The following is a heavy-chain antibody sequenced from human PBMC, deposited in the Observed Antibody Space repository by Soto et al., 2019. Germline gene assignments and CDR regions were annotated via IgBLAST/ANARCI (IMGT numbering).Heavy chain of an antibody. Sequence: PSETLSLTCTVSGGSISSYYWSWIRQPAGKGLEWIGRIYTSGSTNYNPSLKSRVTMSVDTSKNQFSLKLSSVTAADTAVYYCARDRLNYDFWSGYPPRPLYVMDVWGQGTTVTVSS. V-gene: IGHV4-4*07. D-gene: IGHD3-3*01. J-gene: IGHJ6*02. CDR1: GGSISSYY. CDR3: ARDRLNYDFWSGYPPRPLYVMDV. CDR2: IYTSGST.